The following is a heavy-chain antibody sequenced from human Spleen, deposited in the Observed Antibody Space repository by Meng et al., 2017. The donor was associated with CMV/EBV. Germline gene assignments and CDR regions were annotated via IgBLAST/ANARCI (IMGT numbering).Heavy chain of an antibody. CDR2: IYPGDSDT. D-gene: IGHD2-15*01. CDR1: GFSCTSNW. V-gene: IGHV5-51*01. CDR3: AKAGLPSATFDS. Sequence: CCKASGFSCTSNWIGWVRQMPGKGLEWMGIIYPGDSDTRYRPSFQGQVTMSADKSTSTAYLQWSSLKASDTAMYYCAKAGLPSATFDSWGQGTLSPSPQ. J-gene: IGHJ5*01.